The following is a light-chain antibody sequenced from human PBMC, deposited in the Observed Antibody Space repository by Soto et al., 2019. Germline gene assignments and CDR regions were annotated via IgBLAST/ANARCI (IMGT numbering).Light chain of an antibody. Sequence: DIPLTQSPSFLSASVGDRVTITCRASEDITNSLAWYHQKPGKTPKFLISTVSTLQSGVRSRFSGSGSGTEFTLTISDLQPEDFATYYCQQFNSYPITFGQGTRLDI. V-gene: IGKV1-9*01. J-gene: IGKJ5*01. CDR1: EDITNS. CDR2: TVS. CDR3: QQFNSYPIT.